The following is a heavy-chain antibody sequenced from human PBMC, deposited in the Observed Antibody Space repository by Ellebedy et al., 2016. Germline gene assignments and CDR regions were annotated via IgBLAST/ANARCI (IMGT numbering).Heavy chain of an antibody. V-gene: IGHV3-72*01. CDR3: ARVTSSNKGGDQLDY. D-gene: IGHD6-13*01. CDR2: LRNRANSYTT. J-gene: IGHJ4*02. Sequence: GESLKISXAASGFIFSDHYMDWVRQAPGKGLEWVGRLRNRANSYTTEYAASVKGNFIISRDDSKNSLYLQMNSLKSEDTAVYYCARVTSSNKGGDQLDYWGQGTLVTVSS. CDR1: GFIFSDHY.